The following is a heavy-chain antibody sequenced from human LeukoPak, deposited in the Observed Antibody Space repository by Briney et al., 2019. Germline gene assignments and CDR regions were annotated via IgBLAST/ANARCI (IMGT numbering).Heavy chain of an antibody. CDR3: AKDMQTWPRFPDY. CDR2: IRYDGSNK. D-gene: IGHD5-12*01. Sequence: GGSLRLFCAASGFTFSSYGMHWVRQAPGKGLEWVAFIRYDGSNKYYADSVKGRFTIPRDNSKNTLYLQMNGLRVEDTAVYYCAKDMQTWPRFPDYWGQGTLVTVSS. V-gene: IGHV3-30*02. J-gene: IGHJ4*02. CDR1: GFTFSSYG.